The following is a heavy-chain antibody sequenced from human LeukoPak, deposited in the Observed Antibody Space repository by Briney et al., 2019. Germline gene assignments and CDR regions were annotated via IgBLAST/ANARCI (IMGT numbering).Heavy chain of an antibody. V-gene: IGHV1-2*02. CDR2: INPNSGGT. D-gene: IGHD2-21*01. J-gene: IGHJ3*02. CDR1: GYTFTGYY. CDR3: ARRQGNSLGAFDI. Sequence: GASVKVSCKASGYTFTGYYIHWVRQAPGQGLEWMGWINPNSGGTNYAQKFQGRVTMTRDTSISTAYMDLSGLRSDDTAVYYCARRQGNSLGAFDIWGQGTMITVSS.